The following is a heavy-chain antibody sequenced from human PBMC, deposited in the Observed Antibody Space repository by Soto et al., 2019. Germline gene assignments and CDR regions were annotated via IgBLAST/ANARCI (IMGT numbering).Heavy chain of an antibody. J-gene: IGHJ4*02. D-gene: IGHD1-26*01. CDR3: ARDGVGATTYFGYFDY. Sequence: GGSLRLSCAASGLTFSGYGMHCVRQAPGKGLEWVAVIRYDGSNTYYADSVKGRFTISRDNPKNTLYLQMNSLRAEDTAVYYCARDGVGATTYFGYFDYWGQGTLVTVSS. V-gene: IGHV3-33*01. CDR2: IRYDGSNT. CDR1: GLTFSGYG.